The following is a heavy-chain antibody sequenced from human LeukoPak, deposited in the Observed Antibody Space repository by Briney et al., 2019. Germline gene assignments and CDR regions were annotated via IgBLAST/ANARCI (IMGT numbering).Heavy chain of an antibody. J-gene: IGHJ4*02. CDR2: IKKDGSEK. D-gene: IGHD2-2*01. CDR3: ARGPSWYQLLSY. V-gene: IGHV3-7*01. Sequence: GGSLRLSCAASGFTFSSYGMHWVRQAPGKGLEWVANIKKDGSEKYYVDSVKGRFTISRDNAKTSLYLQMISLRAEDTAVYYCARGPSWYQLLSYWGQGTLVTVSS. CDR1: GFTFSSYG.